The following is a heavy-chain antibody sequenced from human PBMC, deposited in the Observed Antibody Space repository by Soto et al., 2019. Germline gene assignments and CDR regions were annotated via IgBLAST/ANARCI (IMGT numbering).Heavy chain of an antibody. CDR1: GYTFTSYC. V-gene: IGHV1-18*01. CDR3: ARDPQFRGVTKEFDY. Sequence: QVQLVQSGAEVKKPGASVKVSCKASGYTFTSYCISWVRQAPGQGLEWMGWISAYNGNTNYAQKLQGRVTMTTDTSTSTAYMELRSLRSDDTAVYYCARDPQFRGVTKEFDYWGQGTLVTVSS. CDR2: ISAYNGNT. J-gene: IGHJ4*02. D-gene: IGHD3-10*01.